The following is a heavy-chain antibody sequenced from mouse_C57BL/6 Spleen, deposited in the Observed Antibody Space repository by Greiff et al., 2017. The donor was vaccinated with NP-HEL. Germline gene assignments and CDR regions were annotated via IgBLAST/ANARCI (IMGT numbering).Heavy chain of an antibody. CDR1: GYTFTTYP. CDR3: ARRYYGSSPWFAY. Sequence: GQRQQSGAELVKPGASVKMSCKASGYTFTTYPIEWMKQNHGKSLEWIGNFHPDNDDTKYNEKFKGKATLTVEKSSSTVYLEISRLTADDSAVYYCARRYYGSSPWFAYWGQGTLVTVSA. V-gene: IGHV1-47*01. CDR2: FHPDNDDT. J-gene: IGHJ3*01. D-gene: IGHD1-1*01.